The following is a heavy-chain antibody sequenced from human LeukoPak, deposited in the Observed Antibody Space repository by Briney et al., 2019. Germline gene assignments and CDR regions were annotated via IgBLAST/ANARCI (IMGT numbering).Heavy chain of an antibody. CDR1: GFTFSSYA. CDR3: VRDPTPEVSYFDY. CDR2: ISYDGSNK. V-gene: IGHV3-30-3*01. Sequence: GRSLRLSCAASGFTFSSYAMHWVRQAPGKGLEWVAVISYDGSNKYYADSVKGRFTISRDNSKNTLYLQMNSLRAEDTAVYYCVRDPTPEVSYFDYWGQGTLVTVSS. J-gene: IGHJ4*02.